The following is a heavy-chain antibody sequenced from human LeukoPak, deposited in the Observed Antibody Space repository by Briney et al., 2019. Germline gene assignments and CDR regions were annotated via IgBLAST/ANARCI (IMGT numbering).Heavy chain of an antibody. J-gene: IGHJ4*02. CDR3: ARGFSSGWYLY. CDR1: GYTFTGYY. Sequence: ASVKVSCKTSGYTFTGYYLHWVRQAPGQGLEWMGWINPNSGGTNFAQKLQGRVTMTTDTSTSTAYMELRSLRSDDTAVYYCARGFSSGWYLYWGQGTLVTVSS. CDR2: INPNSGGT. D-gene: IGHD6-19*01. V-gene: IGHV1-2*02.